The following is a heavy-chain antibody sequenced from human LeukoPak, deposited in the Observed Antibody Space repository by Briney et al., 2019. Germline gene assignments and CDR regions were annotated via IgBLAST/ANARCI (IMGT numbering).Heavy chain of an antibody. CDR3: AKVSGSYYFVVNDAFDI. Sequence: GGSLRLSCVASGFTFDDYTMHWVRQAPGKGLEWVSHICWNSAGIAYADSVRGRFTISRDNAQNSVFLQMNSLRPEDTALYYCAKVSGSYYFVVNDAFDIWGQGTMVTVSS. CDR2: ICWNSAGI. D-gene: IGHD1-26*01. CDR1: GFTFDDYT. J-gene: IGHJ3*02. V-gene: IGHV3-9*01.